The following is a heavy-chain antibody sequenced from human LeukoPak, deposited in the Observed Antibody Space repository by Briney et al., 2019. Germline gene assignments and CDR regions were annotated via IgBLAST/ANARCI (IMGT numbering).Heavy chain of an antibody. CDR3: TRPRGAVAGSYYFDY. V-gene: IGHV3-49*03. D-gene: IGHD6-19*01. CDR1: GFTFGDYA. J-gene: IGHJ4*02. CDR2: IRGKAYGGTT. Sequence: GGSLRLSCTASGFTFGDYAMSWFRQAPGKGLEWVGFIRGKAYGGTTEYAASVKGRFTISRDDSKSIAYLQMNSLKTEDTAVYYCTRPRGAVAGSYYFDYWGQGTLVTVSS.